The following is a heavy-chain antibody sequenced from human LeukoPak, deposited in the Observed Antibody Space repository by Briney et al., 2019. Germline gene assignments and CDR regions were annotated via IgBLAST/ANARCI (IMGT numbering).Heavy chain of an antibody. CDR2: IYHSGST. J-gene: IGHJ4*02. V-gene: IGHV4-38-2*02. D-gene: IGHD6-13*01. CDR3: ARHVPRGRYSSSWYVPNGTFDY. CDR1: GYSINSGYY. Sequence: PSETLSLTCTVSGYSINSGYYWGWIRQPPGKGLEWIAIIYHSGSTYYNPSLKSRVTISVDTPKNQFSLNLSSVTAADTAVYYCARHVPRGRYSSSWYVPNGTFDYWGQGTLVTVSS.